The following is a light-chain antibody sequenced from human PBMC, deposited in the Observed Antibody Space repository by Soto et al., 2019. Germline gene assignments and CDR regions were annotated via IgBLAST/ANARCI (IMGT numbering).Light chain of an antibody. J-gene: IGKJ1*01. V-gene: IGKV2D-29*02. CDR2: EVS. CDR1: QSILESDVKNY. Sequence: DIVMTQTPLSLSVTPGQPASISCKSSQSILESDVKNYVYWYLQMPGQSPHLLIYEVSNRFSGVSDRFSGSGSGTDFTLKISRVEAEDVGVYYCMQSIQVPWTFGQGTKVEIK. CDR3: MQSIQVPWT.